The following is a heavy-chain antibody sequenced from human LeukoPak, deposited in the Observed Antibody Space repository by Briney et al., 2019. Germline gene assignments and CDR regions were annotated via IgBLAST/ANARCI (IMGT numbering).Heavy chain of an antibody. V-gene: IGHV1-69*13. J-gene: IGHJ4*02. D-gene: IGHD6-13*01. Sequence: SVKLSCKASGCTFSSYAISWVRQAPGQGLEWMGGIIPIFGTANYAQKFQGRVTITADESTSTAYMELSSLRSEDTAVYYCARSVPGTGSDYWGQGTLVSVSS. CDR2: IIPIFGTA. CDR1: GCTFSSYA. CDR3: ARSVPGTGSDY.